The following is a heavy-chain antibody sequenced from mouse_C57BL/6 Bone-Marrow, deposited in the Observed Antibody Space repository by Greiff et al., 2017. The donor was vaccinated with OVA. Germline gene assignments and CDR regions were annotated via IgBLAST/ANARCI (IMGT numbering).Heavy chain of an antibody. D-gene: IGHD1-1*01. V-gene: IGHV14-1*01. J-gene: IGHJ2*01. CDR2: IDPGDGDT. CDR1: GFNIKDYY. CDR3: TIYGSSHPYFDY. Sequence: VHVKQSGAELVRPGASVKLSCTASGFNIKDYYMHWVKQRPEQGLEWIGRIDPGDGDTEYAPKFQGKATMTADTSSNTAYLQLSSLTSEDTAVYYCTIYGSSHPYFDYWGQGTTLTVSS.